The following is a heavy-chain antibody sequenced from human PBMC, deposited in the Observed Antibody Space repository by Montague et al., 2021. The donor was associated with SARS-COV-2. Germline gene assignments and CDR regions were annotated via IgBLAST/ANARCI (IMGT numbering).Heavy chain of an antibody. CDR1: GVSITSYY. J-gene: IGHJ4*02. Sequence: SETLSLTCSLSGVSITSYYWSWVRQPAGKGLEWIGDIYASGSTXXXPSXKSRVRLSIDNPKNQFSLNLESLTAADTAVYYCVRDGGNWYYFDYWGQGALVTVSS. D-gene: IGHD3-16*01. V-gene: IGHV4-4*07. CDR3: VRDGGNWYYFDY. CDR2: IYASGST.